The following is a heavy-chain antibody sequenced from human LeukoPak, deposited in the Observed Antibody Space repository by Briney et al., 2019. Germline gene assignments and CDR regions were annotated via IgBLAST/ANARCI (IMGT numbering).Heavy chain of an antibody. CDR3: ARGQGHTGY. CDR1: GGSINSGDYY. Sequence: SETLSLTCTVSGGSINSGDYYWSWVRQSPGKGLEWIGYVYHSGSASYNPSLKSRLTISIDTSKNQFYLKLNSVTAADTAVYYCARGQGHTGYWGQGTLVPVSS. J-gene: IGHJ4*02. V-gene: IGHV4-30-4*01. CDR2: VYHSGSA.